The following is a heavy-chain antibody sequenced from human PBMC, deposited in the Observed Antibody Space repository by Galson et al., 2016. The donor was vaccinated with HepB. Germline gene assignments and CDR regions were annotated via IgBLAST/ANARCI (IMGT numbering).Heavy chain of an antibody. CDR3: ARDGPPNVEAGGWFDP. Sequence: FTTYYIHWMRQAPGQGLEWLGIINPSGGVTGYSQKFQDTVTMNSDASTRTVHMELRSLRSDDPAVYYSARDGPPNVEAGGWFDPWGQGTLVTVSS. J-gene: IGHJ5*02. D-gene: IGHD3-10*01. V-gene: IGHV1-46*01. CDR1: FTTYY. CDR2: INPSGGVT.